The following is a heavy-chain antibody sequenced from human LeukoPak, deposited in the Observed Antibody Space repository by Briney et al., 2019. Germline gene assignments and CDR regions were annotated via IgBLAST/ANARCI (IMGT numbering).Heavy chain of an antibody. J-gene: IGHJ6*02. Sequence: GESLTISCKGSGYSFTIYWIGWVRQMPGKGLEWMEIIYPADSDTRYSPSFQGQVTISADKSISTTYLQWSSLKASDTAMYYCVRSTMVRGVISMDVWGQGTTVTVSS. D-gene: IGHD3-10*01. V-gene: IGHV5-51*01. CDR1: GYSFTIYW. CDR3: VRSTMVRGVISMDV. CDR2: IYPADSDT.